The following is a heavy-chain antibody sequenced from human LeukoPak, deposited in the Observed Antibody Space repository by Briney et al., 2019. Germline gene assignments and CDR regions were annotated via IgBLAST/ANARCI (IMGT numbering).Heavy chain of an antibody. CDR2: INPNSGGT. D-gene: IGHD5-12*01. CDR1: GYTFTSYG. CDR3: ARDSSGYGMDFDY. V-gene: IGHV1-2*02. J-gene: IGHJ4*02. Sequence: ASVKVSCKATGYTFTSYGISWVRQAPGQGLEWMGWINPNSGGTNYAQKFQGRVTMTRDTSISTAYMELSTLRSDDTAVYYCARDSSGYGMDFDYWGQGTLVTVSS.